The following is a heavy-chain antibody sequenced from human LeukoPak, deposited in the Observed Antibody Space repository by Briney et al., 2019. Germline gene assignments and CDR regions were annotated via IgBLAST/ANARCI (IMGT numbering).Heavy chain of an antibody. Sequence: GGSLRLSCAASGFTFSSYAMSWVRQAPGKGLEWVSAISGSGGSTYYADSVKGRFTISRDNSKNTLYLQMNSLRAEDTAVYYCARGRYYDSSNWFDPWGQGTLVTVSS. V-gene: IGHV3-23*01. CDR2: ISGSGGST. D-gene: IGHD3-22*01. CDR3: ARGRYYDSSNWFDP. CDR1: GFTFSSYA. J-gene: IGHJ5*02.